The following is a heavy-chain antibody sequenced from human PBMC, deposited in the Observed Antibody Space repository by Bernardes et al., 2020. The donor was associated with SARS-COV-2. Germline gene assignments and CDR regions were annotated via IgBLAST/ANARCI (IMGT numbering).Heavy chain of an antibody. Sequence: ASVKVSCKASGYTFTSYGISWVRQAPGQGLEWMGWISTYNGNTDYAQKLQGRVTMTTDTSTSTAYMELRSLRSDDTAVYYCARESYYYDSSGYVWGEGTLVTVSS. V-gene: IGHV1-18*04. J-gene: IGHJ4*02. D-gene: IGHD3-22*01. CDR1: GYTFTSYG. CDR3: ARESYYYDSSGYV. CDR2: ISTYNGNT.